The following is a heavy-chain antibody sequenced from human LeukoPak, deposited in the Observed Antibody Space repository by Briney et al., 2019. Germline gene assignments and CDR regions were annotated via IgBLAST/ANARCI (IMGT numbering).Heavy chain of an antibody. CDR3: ARVLRYFDWLLSGWFDP. V-gene: IGHV5-51*01. CDR1: GYSFTSYW. J-gene: IGHJ5*02. CDR2: IYPGDSDT. Sequence: GESLKISCKGSGYSFTSYWIGWVRQMPGKGLEWMGIIYPGDSDTRYSPSFQGQVTISADKSISTAYLQWSSLKASDTAMYYCARVLRYFDWLLSGWFDPWGQGTLVTVSS. D-gene: IGHD3-9*01.